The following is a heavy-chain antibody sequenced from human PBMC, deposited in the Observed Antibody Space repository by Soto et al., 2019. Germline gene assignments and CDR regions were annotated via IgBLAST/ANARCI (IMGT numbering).Heavy chain of an antibody. CDR1: GFTFSSYG. J-gene: IGHJ6*02. Sequence: GSLRLSCAASGFTFSSYGMHWVRQAPGKGLEWVAVIWYDGSNKYYADSVKGRFTISRDNSKNTLYLQMNSLRAEDTAVYYCARDLAARRYYYGMDVWGQGTTVTVSS. CDR3: ARDLAARRYYYGMDV. D-gene: IGHD6-6*01. CDR2: IWYDGSNK. V-gene: IGHV3-33*01.